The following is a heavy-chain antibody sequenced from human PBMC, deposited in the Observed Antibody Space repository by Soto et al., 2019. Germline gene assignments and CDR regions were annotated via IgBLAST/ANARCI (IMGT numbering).Heavy chain of an antibody. CDR2: INPYNDNT. CDR1: GYTFINNG. Sequence: QVQLVQSGPELKKPGASLKVSCKASGYTFINNGISWVRQAPGQGLEWMGWINPYNDNTNYAQRFQGRVSVTTDRSTSTAYMELRSLRSDDTAVYYCARDIYCTGGGCYLLDGMDVWGQGTAVTVSS. J-gene: IGHJ6*02. D-gene: IGHD2-15*01. CDR3: ARDIYCTGGGCYLLDGMDV. V-gene: IGHV1-18*04.